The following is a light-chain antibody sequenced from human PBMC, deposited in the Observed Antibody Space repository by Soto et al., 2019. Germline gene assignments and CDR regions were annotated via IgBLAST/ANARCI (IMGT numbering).Light chain of an antibody. Sequence: DIQLTQSPSTLSASVGDRVTITCRASQSISGWLAWYQQKPGKAPKLLVYDASTLEGGVPSRFSGSGSATEFILTISSLQPDDFATYYCQQYKDDAWTFGQGTKVDIK. J-gene: IGKJ1*01. CDR2: DAS. CDR1: QSISGW. V-gene: IGKV1-5*01. CDR3: QQYKDDAWT.